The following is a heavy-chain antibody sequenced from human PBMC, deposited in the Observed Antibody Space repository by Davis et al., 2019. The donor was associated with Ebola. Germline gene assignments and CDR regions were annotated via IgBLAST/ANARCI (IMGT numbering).Heavy chain of an antibody. D-gene: IGHD1-1*01. V-gene: IGHV3-30-3*01. CDR3: ARDGPLFALEDYYYGMDV. CDR2: ISYDGSNK. J-gene: IGHJ6*02. CDR1: GFTFSRYP. Sequence: PGGSLRLSCAASGFTFSRYPMHWVRQAPGKGLEWVALISYDGSNKYYADSVKGRFTISRHNSKNTLYLQMNRLRAEDTAVYCCARDGPLFALEDYYYGMDVWGQGTTVTVSS.